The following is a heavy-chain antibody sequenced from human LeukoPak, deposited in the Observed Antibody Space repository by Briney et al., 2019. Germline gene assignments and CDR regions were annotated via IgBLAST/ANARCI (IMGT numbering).Heavy chain of an antibody. J-gene: IGHJ4*02. CDR2: IYWDDDK. D-gene: IGHD4-23*01. CDR1: GFSLRTSGVG. Sequence: ESGPTLVKATQTLTLTCTFSGFSLRTSGVGVGWIRQPPGKALEWVALIYWDDDKRYSPSLKSRVTISKDTSKDQVVLTMNNMDPVDTATYYCAHTVDGVYDYWGQGTLVTVSS. CDR3: AHTVDGVYDY. V-gene: IGHV2-5*02.